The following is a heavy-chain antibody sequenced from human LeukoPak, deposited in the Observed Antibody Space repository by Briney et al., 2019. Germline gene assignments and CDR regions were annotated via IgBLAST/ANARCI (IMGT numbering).Heavy chain of an antibody. J-gene: IGHJ4*02. V-gene: IGHV1-69*13. CDR3: ARVAGGSGSYYLFDY. CDR1: GGTFSSYA. Sequence: ASVKVSCKASGGTFSSYAISWVRQAPGQGLEWMGGIIPIFGTANYAQKFQGRVTITADESTGTAYMELSSLRSEDTAVYYCARVAGGSGSYYLFDYWGQGTLVTVSS. D-gene: IGHD3-10*01. CDR2: IIPIFGTA.